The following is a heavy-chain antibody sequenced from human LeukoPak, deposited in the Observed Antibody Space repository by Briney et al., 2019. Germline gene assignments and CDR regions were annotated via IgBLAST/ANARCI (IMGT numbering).Heavy chain of an antibody. D-gene: IGHD6-19*01. Sequence: SETLSLTCTVSGGSISSYYWSWIRQPPGKGLEWIGYIYYSGSTNYNPSLKSRVTISVDTSKNQFSLKLSSVTAADTAVYYCARDGILIAVAGTFGYMDVWGKGTTVTVSS. CDR2: IYYSGST. V-gene: IGHV4-59*12. CDR3: ARDGILIAVAGTFGYMDV. CDR1: GGSISSYY. J-gene: IGHJ6*03.